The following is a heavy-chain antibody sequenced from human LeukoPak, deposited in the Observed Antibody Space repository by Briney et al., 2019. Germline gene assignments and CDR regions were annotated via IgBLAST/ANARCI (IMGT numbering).Heavy chain of an antibody. J-gene: IGHJ3*02. V-gene: IGHV3-11*01. Sequence: GGSLRHSCLASELTFSHYYLCGIRQAPWTGLEWVAYISCSGSSIYHADSVKRRFTISSDNTKNSLHLQMNRLKAVDTAVYSCARDSCLDANRDAFDIWGQGTMVTVSS. CDR1: ELTFSHYY. CDR2: ISCSGSSI. D-gene: IGHD2-15*01. CDR3: ARDSCLDANRDAFDI.